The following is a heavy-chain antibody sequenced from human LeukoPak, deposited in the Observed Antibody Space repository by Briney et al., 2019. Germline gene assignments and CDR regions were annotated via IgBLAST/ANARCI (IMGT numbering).Heavy chain of an antibody. CDR1: GGSISSGGYY. V-gene: IGHV4-31*03. CDR3: ARETRLELSGHYGMDV. CDR2: IYYSGST. Sequence: PSETLSLTCTVPGGSISSGGYYWSWIRQHPGKGLEWIGYIYYSGSTYYNPSLKSRVTISVDKSKNQFSLKLSSVTAADTAVYYCARETRLELSGHYGMDVWGQGTTVTVSS. D-gene: IGHD1-7*01. J-gene: IGHJ6*02.